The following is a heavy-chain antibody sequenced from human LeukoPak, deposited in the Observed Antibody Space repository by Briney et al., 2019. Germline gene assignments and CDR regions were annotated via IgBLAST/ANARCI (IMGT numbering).Heavy chain of an antibody. D-gene: IGHD3-9*01. V-gene: IGHV1-69*04. CDR3: AKTEEEYYDILTGYYLGY. Sequence: SVKVSCKASGGTFSSYAISWVRQAPGQGLEWMGRIIPILGIANYAQKFQGRVTITADKSTSTAYMELSSLRSEDTAVHYCAKTEEEYYDILTGYYLGYWGQGTLVTVSS. CDR1: GGTFSSYA. J-gene: IGHJ4*02. CDR2: IIPILGIA.